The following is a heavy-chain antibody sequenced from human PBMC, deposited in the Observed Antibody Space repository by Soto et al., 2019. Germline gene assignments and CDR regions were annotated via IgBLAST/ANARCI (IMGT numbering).Heavy chain of an antibody. J-gene: IGHJ3*02. CDR3: ARGGGYGEHI. V-gene: IGHV1-46*03. CDR2: INPSGDSR. Sequence: QVQLVQSGAEVKKPGASVKVSCKASGYTFISYYIHWVRQAPGQGLEWMGIINPSGDSRSYAQKFQGRVTMTRDTSTSTVYMELSSLRSEDTAVYYCARGGGYGEHIWGQGTMVTVSS. CDR1: GYTFISYY. D-gene: IGHD4-17*01.